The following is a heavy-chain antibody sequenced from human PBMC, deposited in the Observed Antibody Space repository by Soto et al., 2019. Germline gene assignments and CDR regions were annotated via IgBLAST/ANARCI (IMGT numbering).Heavy chain of an antibody. D-gene: IGHD1-7*01. V-gene: IGHV1-2*02. CDR1: GYTFTGYY. CDR2: INPNSGGT. CDR3: ARDLGITGTILDY. Sequence: QVQLVQSGAEVKKPGASVKVSCKASGYTFTGYYIHWVRQAPGQGLEWMGWINPNSGGTKYAQKFQGRVTMTRDTSIRTAYVELSSLRSDDTAVYYCARDLGITGTILDYWGQETLFTVSS. J-gene: IGHJ4*02.